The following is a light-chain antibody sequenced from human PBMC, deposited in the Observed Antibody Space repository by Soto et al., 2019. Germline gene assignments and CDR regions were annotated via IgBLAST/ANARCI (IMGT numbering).Light chain of an antibody. CDR1: QSVSSN. CDR3: QQYNSRPRRT. Sequence: EIVMTQSPATLSVSPGERATLSCRASQSVSSNLAWYQQKPGQAPRLLIYGASTRATGIPARFSGSGSGTEVTLTISSLQSEDYAVYYCQQYNSRPRRTFGEGTRVEIK. V-gene: IGKV3-15*01. J-gene: IGKJ5*01. CDR2: GAS.